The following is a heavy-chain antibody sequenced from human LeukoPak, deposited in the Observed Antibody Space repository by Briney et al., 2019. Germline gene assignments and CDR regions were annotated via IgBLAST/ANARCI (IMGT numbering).Heavy chain of an antibody. CDR3: ARGYSSGWYSDY. CDR1: GGTFSSYA. D-gene: IGHD6-19*01. V-gene: IGHV1-69*13. J-gene: IGHJ4*02. Sequence: SVKVSCKAAGGTFSSYAISWARQAPGQGLEWMGGIIPIFGTANYAQKFQGRVTITADESTSTAYMELSSLRSEDTAVYYCARGYSSGWYSDYWGQGTLVTVSS. CDR2: IIPIFGTA.